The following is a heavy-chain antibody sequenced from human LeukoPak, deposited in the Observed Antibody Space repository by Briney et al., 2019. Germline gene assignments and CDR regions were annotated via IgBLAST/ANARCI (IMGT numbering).Heavy chain of an antibody. CDR2: IYHSGST. V-gene: IGHV4-59*08. CDR1: GGSISSYY. Sequence: RASETLSLTCTVSGGSISSYYWSWIRQPPGKGLEWIGSIYHSGSTYYNPSLKSRVTISVDTSKNQFSLKLSSVTAADTAVYYCASPKYCSSTSCYIRDARYFQHWGQGTLVTVSS. D-gene: IGHD2-2*02. J-gene: IGHJ1*01. CDR3: ASPKYCSSTSCYIRDARYFQH.